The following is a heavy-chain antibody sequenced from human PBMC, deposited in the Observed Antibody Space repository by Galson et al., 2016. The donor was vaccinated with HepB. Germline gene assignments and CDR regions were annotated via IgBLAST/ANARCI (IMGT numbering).Heavy chain of an antibody. D-gene: IGHD3-3*01. CDR1: GYSFSSYG. CDR3: ARDGLRFLEWLRDGMDV. V-gene: IGHV1-18*01. J-gene: IGHJ6*02. Sequence: SVKVSCKASGYSFSSYGISWVRQAPGQGLVWQGWISTFNGYTKYAQKLQGRVTMTTDTSTSTAYMELRSLRSDDTAVYYCARDGLRFLEWLRDGMDVWGQGTTVTVSS. CDR2: ISTFNGYT.